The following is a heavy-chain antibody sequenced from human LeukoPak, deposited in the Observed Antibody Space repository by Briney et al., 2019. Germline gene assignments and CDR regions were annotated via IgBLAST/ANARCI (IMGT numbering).Heavy chain of an antibody. D-gene: IGHD1-26*01. CDR3: AKKVVVGATSPYSDFQD. J-gene: IGHJ1*01. CDR1: GFTFSNGW. V-gene: IGHV3-23*01. Sequence: PGGSLRLSCEASGFTFSNGWMSWVRQAPGKGLEWVSAISGSGVTTHYAGSVKGRFSISRDNSKNTLYLQMNSLRAEDTALYYCAKKVVVGATSPYSDFQDWGQGTLVTVSS. CDR2: ISGSGVTT.